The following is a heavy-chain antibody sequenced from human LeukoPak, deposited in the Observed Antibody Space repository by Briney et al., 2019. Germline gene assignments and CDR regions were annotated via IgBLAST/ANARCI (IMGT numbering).Heavy chain of an antibody. J-gene: IGHJ4*02. D-gene: IGHD2-21*02. V-gene: IGHV3-21*01. CDR2: ITSSSSYI. Sequence: GESLRLSCAASGFTFSTYNMNWVRQAPGKGLEWVSSITSSSSYIYYADSVKGRFTISRDNAKNTLYLQMNSLRAEDTAVYYCARGTDPIVVVTATKDYWGQGTLVTVSS. CDR1: GFTFSTYN. CDR3: ARGTDPIVVVTATKDY.